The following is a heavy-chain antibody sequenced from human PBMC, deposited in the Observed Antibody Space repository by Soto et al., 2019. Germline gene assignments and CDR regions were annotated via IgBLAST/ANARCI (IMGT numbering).Heavy chain of an antibody. V-gene: IGHV3-33*01. J-gene: IGHJ4*02. CDR3: ATDFYGSGSEPPFDY. D-gene: IGHD3-10*01. CDR1: GFTFSNYG. CDR2: IWYDGSNK. Sequence: ESGGGVVQPGTSLRLSCAASGFTFSNYGMHWVRQPPGKGLEWVAVIWYDGSNKYYADSVKGRFTISRDNSKSTLYLQMSSLRGEDTAVYYCATDFYGSGSEPPFDYWGQGTLVTVSS.